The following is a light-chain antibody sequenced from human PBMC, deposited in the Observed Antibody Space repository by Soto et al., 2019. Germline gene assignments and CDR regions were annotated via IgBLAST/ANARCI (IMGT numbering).Light chain of an antibody. CDR3: QQYSTYSRT. CDR1: QSISSW. V-gene: IGKV1-5*03. J-gene: IGKJ2*01. CDR2: KAS. Sequence: DIQMTQSPSTLPASVGDRVTVTCRASQSISSWLAWYQQKPGKAPKLLIYKASSLESGVPSRFSGSGSGTEFTLTISSLQPDDFATYYCQQYSTYSRTFGQGTKLEIK.